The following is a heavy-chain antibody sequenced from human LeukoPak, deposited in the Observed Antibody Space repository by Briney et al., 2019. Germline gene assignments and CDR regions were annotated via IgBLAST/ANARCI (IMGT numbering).Heavy chain of an antibody. CDR3: ARFGFGVPRGYFQH. CDR1: GGSISSYY. J-gene: IGHJ1*01. D-gene: IGHD3-10*01. CDR2: IYYSGST. V-gene: IGHV4-59*12. Sequence: SETLSLTCTVSGGSISSYYWSWIRQPPGKGLEWIGYIYYSGSTNYNPSLKSRVTISVDTSKNQFSLKLSSVTAADTAVYYCARFGFGVPRGYFQHWGQGTLSPSPQ.